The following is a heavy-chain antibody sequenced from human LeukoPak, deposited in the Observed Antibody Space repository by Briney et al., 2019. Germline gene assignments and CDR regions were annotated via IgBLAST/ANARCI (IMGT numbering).Heavy chain of an antibody. CDR2: VYFTGST. CDR1: GGSISSSLYY. D-gene: IGHD3-10*01. J-gene: IGHJ4*02. Sequence: SETLSLTCAVSGGSISSSLYYWALIRQPPGKGLEWIGSVYFTGSTYYNPSLKSRVTISADTSKNHFSLKLSSVTAADTAVYYCARLGESGWFGESPFDYWGQGTLVTVSS. V-gene: IGHV4-39*07. CDR3: ARLGESGWFGESPFDY.